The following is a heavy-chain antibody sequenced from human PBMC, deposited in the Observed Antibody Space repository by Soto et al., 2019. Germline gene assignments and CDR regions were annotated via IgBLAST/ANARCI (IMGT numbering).Heavy chain of an antibody. CDR2: IYYSGST. D-gene: IGHD6-19*01. V-gene: IGHV4-39*01. CDR3: ARLLRGAQWLVTY. CDR1: GGSISSSSYY. J-gene: IGHJ4*02. Sequence: SETLSLTCTVSGGSISSSSYYWGWIRQPPGKGLEWIGSIYYSGSTYYNPSLKSRVTISVDTSKNQFSLKLSSVTAADTAVYYCARLLRGAQWLVTYWGQGTLVTVSS.